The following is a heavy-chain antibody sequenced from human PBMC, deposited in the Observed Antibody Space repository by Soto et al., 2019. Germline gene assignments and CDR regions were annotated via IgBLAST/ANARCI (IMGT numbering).Heavy chain of an antibody. CDR2: ISYDGSNK. J-gene: IGHJ6*02. Sequence: GGSLRLSCAASGFTFSSYGMHWVRQAPGKGLEWVAVISYDGSNKYYADSVKGRFTISRDNSKNTLYLQMNSLRAEETAVYYCEKDRQGNAKKGGGMDVWGQGTTVTVSS. V-gene: IGHV3-30*18. CDR1: GFTFSSYG. CDR3: EKDRQGNAKKGGGMDV. D-gene: IGHD2-8*01.